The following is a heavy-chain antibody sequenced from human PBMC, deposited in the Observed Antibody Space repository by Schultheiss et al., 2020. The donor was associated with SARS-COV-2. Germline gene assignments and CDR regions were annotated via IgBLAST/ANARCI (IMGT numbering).Heavy chain of an antibody. CDR1: GYTFTNYG. Sequence: ASVKVSCKASGYTFTNYGVTWVRQAPGQGLEWMGWISVSNGNTNYAQNFQGRVSMTTDTSTNTAYMELRGLRSDDTAVYYCARIGGNSPEDYWGQGTLVTVSS. D-gene: IGHD4-23*01. J-gene: IGHJ4*02. V-gene: IGHV1-18*04. CDR3: ARIGGNSPEDY. CDR2: ISVSNGNT.